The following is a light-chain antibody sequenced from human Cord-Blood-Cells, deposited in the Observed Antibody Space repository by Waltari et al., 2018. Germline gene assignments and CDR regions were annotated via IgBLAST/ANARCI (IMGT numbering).Light chain of an antibody. V-gene: IGKV3-20*01. CDR1: QSVSSSY. Sequence: EIVLTQSPGTLSLSPGERATLSCRASQSVSSSYLAWYQQKPGQAPRLLIYGASSRATGIPDRFSGSRSGTDFTLTISRLEPEDFAVYYCQQYGSSPYTFGQGIKLEIK. CDR3: QQYGSSPYT. CDR2: GAS. J-gene: IGKJ2*01.